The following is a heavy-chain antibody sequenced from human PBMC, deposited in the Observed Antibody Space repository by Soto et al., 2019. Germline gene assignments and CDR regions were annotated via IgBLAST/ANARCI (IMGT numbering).Heavy chain of an antibody. CDR2: ISPSGTT. J-gene: IGHJ4*02. CDR1: SGSLSGYY. V-gene: IGHV4-34*01. CDR3: ARAPKVSGSAQTRPDF. D-gene: IGHD6-6*01. Sequence: PSETVSLTCSWYSGSLSGYYWRWIRQPPGKGLEWIGEISPSGTTNYSPSLKSRVSISVDTSKNQFSLNLTSLTAADTAVYYCARAPKVSGSAQTRPDFWGQGSLVT.